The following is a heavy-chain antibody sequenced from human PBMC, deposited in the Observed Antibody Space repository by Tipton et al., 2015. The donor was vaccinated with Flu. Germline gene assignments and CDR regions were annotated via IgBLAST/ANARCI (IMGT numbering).Heavy chain of an antibody. CDR2: IDPSDSYT. CDR1: GYSFTSYW. CDR3: ARYSSSLNWFDP. V-gene: IGHV5-10-1*04. J-gene: IGHJ5*02. D-gene: IGHD6-13*01. Sequence: QLVQSGAEVKKPGESLKISCKGSGYSFTSYWISWVRQMPGKGLEWMGRIDPSDSYTNYSPSFQGQVTISADKSISTAYLQWSSLKASDTAMYYCARYSSSLNWFDPWGQGTLVTVSS.